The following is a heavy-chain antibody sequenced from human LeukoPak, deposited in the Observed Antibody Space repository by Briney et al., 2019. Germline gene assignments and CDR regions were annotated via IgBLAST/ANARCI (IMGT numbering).Heavy chain of an antibody. CDR2: INPNSGGT. Sequence: GASVKVSCKASGYTLTGYYMHWVRQAPGQGLEWMGRINPNSGGTNYAQKFQGRVTMTRDASISTAYMELSRLRSDDTAVYYCASLGYCSGGSCYSLRAFDIWGQGTMVTVSS. J-gene: IGHJ3*02. CDR1: GYTLTGYY. D-gene: IGHD2-15*01. V-gene: IGHV1-2*06. CDR3: ASLGYCSGGSCYSLRAFDI.